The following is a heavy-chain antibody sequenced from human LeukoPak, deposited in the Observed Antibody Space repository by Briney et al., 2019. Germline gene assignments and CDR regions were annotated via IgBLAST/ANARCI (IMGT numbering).Heavy chain of an antibody. V-gene: IGHV4-59*12. CDR2: IYYSGST. CDR3: AREQLVRYYYYGMDV. J-gene: IGHJ6*02. CDR1: GGSISSYY. Sequence: PSETLSLTCTVSGGSISSYYWSWIRQPPGKGLEWIGYIYYSGSTNYNPSLKSRVTISVDTSKNQFSLKLSSVTAADTAVYYCAREQLVRYYYYGMDVWGQGTTVTVSS. D-gene: IGHD6-6*01.